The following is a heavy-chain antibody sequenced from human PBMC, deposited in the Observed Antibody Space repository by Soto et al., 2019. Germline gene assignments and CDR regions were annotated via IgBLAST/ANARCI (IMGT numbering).Heavy chain of an antibody. J-gene: IGHJ4*02. D-gene: IGHD2-8*02. Sequence: QVQLVESGGGVVQPGRSLRLSCSASGFIYSSCAMHWVRQVPGKGLEWLAVVSHDGTLYPYADSVRGRFTISRDNSRKMLYLQMHSLRPDDTAVYYCVKDRSDTWSFDNWGQGTLVTVSS. CDR3: VKDRSDTWSFDN. CDR1: GFIYSSCA. V-gene: IGHV3-30*18. CDR2: VSHDGTLY.